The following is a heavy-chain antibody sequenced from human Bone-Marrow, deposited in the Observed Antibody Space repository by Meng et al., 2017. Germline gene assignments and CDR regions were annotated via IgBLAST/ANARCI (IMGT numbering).Heavy chain of an antibody. CDR2: INQIGSA. D-gene: IGHD3-10*01. Sequence: QVQLQQWGEGLWKPSETLSLTCAVYGGSFSGNSWSWIRQPPGKGLEWIGEINQIGSAKYNPSLKSRVTMSADSSKKQFSLKMSSMTAADTAVYYCARRGGSGHYSPWGQGTLVTVSS. V-gene: IGHV4-34*01. CDR3: ARRGGSGHYSP. CDR1: GGSFSGNS. J-gene: IGHJ5*02.